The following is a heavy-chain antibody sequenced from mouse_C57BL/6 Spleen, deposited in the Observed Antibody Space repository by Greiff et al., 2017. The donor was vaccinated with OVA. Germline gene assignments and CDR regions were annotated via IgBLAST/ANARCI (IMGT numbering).Heavy chain of an antibody. Sequence: VKLMESGPELVKPGASVKISCKASGYAFSSSWMNWVKQRPGKGLEWIGRIYPGDGDTNYNGKFKGKATLTADKSSSTAYMQLSSLTSEDSAVYFYARPYYGSSYVRAMGYWGQGPSVTVSS. CDR1: GYAFSSSW. D-gene: IGHD1-1*01. J-gene: IGHJ4*01. CDR3: ARPYYGSSYVRAMGY. CDR2: IYPGDGDT. V-gene: IGHV1-82*01.